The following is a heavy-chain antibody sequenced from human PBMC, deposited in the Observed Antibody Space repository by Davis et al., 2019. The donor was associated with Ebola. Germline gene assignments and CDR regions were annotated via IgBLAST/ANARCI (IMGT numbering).Heavy chain of an antibody. CDR3: ASNGTYYYDSSGYYWFTDAFDI. CDR1: GDTLSSYA. CDR2: IIPVFRTA. Sequence: AASVKVSCKAVGDTLSSYAMTWVRQAPGQGLEWMGGIIPVFRTANYAQKFQGRVTITADESTRTAYMELNGLRSEDTAVYYCASNGTYYYDSSGYYWFTDAFDIWGQGTMVTVSS. V-gene: IGHV1-69*13. D-gene: IGHD3-22*01. J-gene: IGHJ3*02.